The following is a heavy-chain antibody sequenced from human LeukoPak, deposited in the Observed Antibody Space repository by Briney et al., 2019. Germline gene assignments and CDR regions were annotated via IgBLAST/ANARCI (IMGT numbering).Heavy chain of an antibody. V-gene: IGHV3-23*01. Sequence: AGGSLRLSCAASGFTFSDYYMSWVRQAPGKGLEWVSAISGSGGSTYYADSVKGRFTISRDNSKNTLYLQMNSLRAEDTAVYYCAKSIWFGELLSWGQGTLVTVSS. CDR1: GFTFSDYY. D-gene: IGHD3-10*01. J-gene: IGHJ4*02. CDR3: AKSIWFGELLS. CDR2: ISGSGGST.